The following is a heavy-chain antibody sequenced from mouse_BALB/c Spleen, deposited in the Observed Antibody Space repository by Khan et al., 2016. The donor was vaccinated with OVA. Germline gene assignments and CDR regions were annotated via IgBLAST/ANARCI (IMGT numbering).Heavy chain of an antibody. V-gene: IGHV5-4*02. D-gene: IGHD2-3*01. CDR3: ARAGDGGFAY. J-gene: IGHJ3*01. Sequence: EVELVESGGGLVKPGGSLKLSCAASGFTFSDYYMYWVRQTPEKRLEWVATISDGGSYTYYPASVKGRFTISRDNAKNNLYLQMSSLKSEDTAMYYCARAGDGGFAYWGQGTLVTVSA. CDR1: GFTFSDYY. CDR2: ISDGGSYT.